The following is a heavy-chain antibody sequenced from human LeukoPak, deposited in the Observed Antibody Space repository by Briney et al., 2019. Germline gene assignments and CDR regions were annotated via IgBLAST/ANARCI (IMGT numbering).Heavy chain of an antibody. CDR3: ARYSGSYYYPPAWDL. CDR1: GFTFSSYA. V-gene: IGHV3-30-3*01. CDR2: ISYDGSNK. J-gene: IGHJ4*02. Sequence: GGSLRLSCAASGFTFSSYAMHWVRQAPGKGLEWVAVISYDGSNKYYADSVKGRFTISRDNSKNTLYLQMDSLRADDTAVYYCARYSGSYYYPPAWDLWGQGTLVTVSS. D-gene: IGHD1-26*01.